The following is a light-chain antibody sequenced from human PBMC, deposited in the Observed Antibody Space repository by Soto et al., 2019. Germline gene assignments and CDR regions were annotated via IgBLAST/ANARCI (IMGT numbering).Light chain of an antibody. Sequence: QAVVTQSSSASASLGSSVKLTCTLSSGHSSYIIAWHQQQPGKAPWYLMKLEGSGSYNKGSGVPDRFSGSSSGADRYLTISNLQSEDEADYYCETWDSNTWVFGGGTKLTVL. CDR1: SGHSSYI. V-gene: IGLV4-60*03. CDR3: ETWDSNTWV. J-gene: IGLJ3*02. CDR2: LEGSGSY.